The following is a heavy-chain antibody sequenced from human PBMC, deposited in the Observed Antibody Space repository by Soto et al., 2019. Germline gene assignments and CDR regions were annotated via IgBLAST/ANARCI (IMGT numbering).Heavy chain of an antibody. D-gene: IGHD6-19*01. CDR2: ISGSGDST. J-gene: IGHJ1*01. CDR1: GFTFSSYA. CDR3: AKGVPGIAVAGTGYFQH. V-gene: IGHV3-23*01. Sequence: EVQLLESGGGLVQPGGSLRLSCAASGFTFSSYAMSSVRQAPGKGLEWVSGISGSGDSTYYADSVKGRFTISRDNSKNTLYLQMNSLRAEDTAVYYCAKGVPGIAVAGTGYFQHWGQGTLVTVSS.